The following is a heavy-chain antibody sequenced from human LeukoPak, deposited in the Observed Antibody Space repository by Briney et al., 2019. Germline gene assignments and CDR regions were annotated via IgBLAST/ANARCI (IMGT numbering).Heavy chain of an antibody. V-gene: IGHV1-69*05. CDR3: AATLYGSGSSYNWFDP. Sequence: SVKVSCKASGGTFSSYAISWVRRAPGQGLEWMGGIIPIFGTANYAQKFQGRVTITTDESTSTAYMELSSLRSEDTAVYYSAATLYGSGSSYNWFDPWGQGTLVTVSS. CDR1: GGTFSSYA. J-gene: IGHJ5*02. CDR2: IIPIFGTA. D-gene: IGHD3-10*01.